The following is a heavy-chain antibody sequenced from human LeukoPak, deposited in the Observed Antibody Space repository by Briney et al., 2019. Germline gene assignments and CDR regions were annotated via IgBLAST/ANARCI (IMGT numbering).Heavy chain of an antibody. CDR2: ISGSGTQT. CDR1: GFIFSVYY. Sequence: PGGSLRLSCAASGFIFSVYYMSWSRQAPGKGLECISYISGSGTQTNYTDSVKGRFTVSRDNAKNSQYLQMNSLRVEDTAVYYCTRGHAKIRHWGQGTLVTVSS. CDR3: TRGHAKIRH. J-gene: IGHJ4*02. V-gene: IGHV3-11*06.